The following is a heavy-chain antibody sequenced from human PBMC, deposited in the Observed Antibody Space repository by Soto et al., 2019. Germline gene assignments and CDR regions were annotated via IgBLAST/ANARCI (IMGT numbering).Heavy chain of an antibody. CDR1: GFTFSSYW. CDR3: SIVYGFSYDFWRKVKGGDAFDI. D-gene: IGHD3-3*01. J-gene: IGHJ3*02. Sequence: PGGSLRLSCAASGFTFSSYWISWVRQAPWKGLEWVANIKQDGSEKYYVDSVKGRFTISRDNAKNSLYLQMKSLRAEDTAVYYCSIVYGFSYDFWRKVKGGDAFDICGQGTILTLSS. CDR2: IKQDGSEK. V-gene: IGHV3-7*03.